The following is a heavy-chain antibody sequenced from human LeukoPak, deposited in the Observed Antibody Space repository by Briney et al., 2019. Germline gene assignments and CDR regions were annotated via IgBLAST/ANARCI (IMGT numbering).Heavy chain of an antibody. CDR1: GGSFSGYY. CDR2: INHSGST. D-gene: IGHD3-22*01. V-gene: IGHV4-34*01. Sequence: SETLSLTCAVYGGSFSGYYWSWIRQPPGKGLEWIGEINHSGSTNYNPSLKSRVTISVDTSKNQFSLKLSSVTAADTAVYYCARVSITMIVDWGQGTLVTVSS. CDR3: ARVSITMIVD. J-gene: IGHJ4*02.